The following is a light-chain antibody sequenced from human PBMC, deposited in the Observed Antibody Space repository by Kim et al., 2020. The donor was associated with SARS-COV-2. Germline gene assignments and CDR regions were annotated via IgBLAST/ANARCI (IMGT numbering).Light chain of an antibody. V-gene: IGKV1-39*01. CDR3: QQGYDTPLT. CDR2: AES. J-gene: IGKJ4*01. Sequence: ADVGDRLTSTCRARQSCVSYVHWYQKKPGEAPELLISAESTLQSGGPTRLRGSGSGTDFTLTISSLQPEDFATYNCQQGYDTPLTFGGGTKVDIK. CDR1: QSCVSY.